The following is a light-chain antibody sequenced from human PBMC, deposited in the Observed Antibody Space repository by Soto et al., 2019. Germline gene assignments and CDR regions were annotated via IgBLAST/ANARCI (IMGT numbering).Light chain of an antibody. CDR2: DAS. CDR3: QQYNSYSWT. J-gene: IGKJ1*01. Sequence: AIQMTQSPSYLSASVGDSVTISCRASQGIGNALGWYQQKPGKAPKXLIYDASSLESGVPSRFSGSVSGTEFTLTISSLQPDDGATYDGQQYNSYSWTFGPGTKVEI. V-gene: IGKV1-13*02. CDR1: QGIGNA.